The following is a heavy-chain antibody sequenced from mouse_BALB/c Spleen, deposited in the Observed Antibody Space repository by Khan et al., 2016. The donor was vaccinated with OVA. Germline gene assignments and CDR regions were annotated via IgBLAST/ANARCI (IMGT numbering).Heavy chain of an antibody. J-gene: IGHJ4*01. CDR1: GHTFTKFG. CDR3: ARPPYCSYVLDN. V-gene: IGHV9-3-1*01. CDR2: INTYTGEP. Sequence: QIQLVQSGPEVKKPGETVKISCKASGHTFTKFGMNWVKQAPGKGLKWMGWINTYTGEPTYADDFNGRFAFSLETSASTAYLQINNLKTEDTATYFCARPPYCSYVLDNWGQGTSVTGSS. D-gene: IGHD2-10*01.